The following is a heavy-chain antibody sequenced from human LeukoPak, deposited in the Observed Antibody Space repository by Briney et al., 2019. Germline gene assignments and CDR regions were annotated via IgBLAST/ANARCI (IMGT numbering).Heavy chain of an antibody. CDR3: ATGVSYYYDSSGYRFDY. CDR1: GYTLTELS. CDR2: FDPEDGET. D-gene: IGHD3-22*01. Sequence: GASVKVSCKVSGYTLTELSMHWVRQAPGKGLEWMGGFDPEDGETIYAQKFRGRVTMTEDTSTDTAYMELSSLRSEDTAVYYCATGVSYYYDSSGYRFDYWGQGTLVTVSS. V-gene: IGHV1-24*01. J-gene: IGHJ4*02.